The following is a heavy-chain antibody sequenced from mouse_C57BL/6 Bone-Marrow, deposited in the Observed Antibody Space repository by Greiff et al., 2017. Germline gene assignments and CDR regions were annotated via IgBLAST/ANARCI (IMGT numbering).Heavy chain of an antibody. V-gene: IGHV1-64*01. CDR1: GYTFTSYW. CDR3: SRRNNGNVYFDY. CDR2: IHPNRGST. D-gene: IGHD2-1*01. Sequence: QVQLQQPGAELVKPGASVKLSCKASGYTFTSYWMHWVKQRPGQGLEWIGMIHPNRGSTNYNEKFKSKATLTVDNSSSTAYMQLSSRTSEDSAVYYCSRRNNGNVYFDYWGQGTTLTVSS. J-gene: IGHJ2*01.